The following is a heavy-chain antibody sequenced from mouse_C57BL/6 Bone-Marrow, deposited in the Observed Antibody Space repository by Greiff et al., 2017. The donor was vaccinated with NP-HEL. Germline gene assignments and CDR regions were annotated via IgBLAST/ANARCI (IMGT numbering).Heavy chain of an antibody. J-gene: IGHJ2*01. CDR1: GFSLTSYA. Sequence: QVQLKESGPGLVAPSQSLSITCTVSGFSLTSYAISWVRQPPGKGLEWLGVIWTGGGTNYNSAPKSRLSISKDNSKSQVFLKMNSLQTDDTARYYCARNRDYGSLYYFDYWGQGTTLTVSS. D-gene: IGHD1-1*01. V-gene: IGHV2-9-1*01. CDR3: ARNRDYGSLYYFDY. CDR2: IWTGGGT.